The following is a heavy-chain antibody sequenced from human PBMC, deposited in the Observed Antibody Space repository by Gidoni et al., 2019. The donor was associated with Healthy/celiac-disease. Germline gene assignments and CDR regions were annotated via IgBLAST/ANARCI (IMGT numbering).Heavy chain of an antibody. J-gene: IGHJ5*02. D-gene: IGHD3-16*01. CDR2: ISSSSSYI. CDR1: GFTFSSYS. Sequence: EVQLVESGGGLVKPGGSLRLSCEASGFTFSSYSLNWVRQAPGKGLEWVSSISSSSSYIYYADSVKGRFTISRDNAKNSLYLQMNSLRAEDTAVYYCARDLGYDYVWGSLPWAQYNWFDPWGQGTLVTVSS. CDR3: ARDLGYDYVWGSLPWAQYNWFDP. V-gene: IGHV3-21*01.